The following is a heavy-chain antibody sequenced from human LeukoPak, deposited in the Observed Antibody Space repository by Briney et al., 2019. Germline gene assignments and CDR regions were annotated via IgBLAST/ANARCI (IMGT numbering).Heavy chain of an antibody. V-gene: IGHV3-21*01. CDR1: GFTFSSYS. CDR2: ISSSSSYI. J-gene: IGHJ5*02. Sequence: GGSLRLSCAASGFTFSSYSMNWVRQAPGKGLEWVSSISSSSSYIYYADSVKGRFTISRDNAKNSLYLQMNSLRAEDTAVYYCAREENYDFWSGHNWFDPWGQGTLVTVSS. CDR3: AREENYDFWSGHNWFDP. D-gene: IGHD3-3*01.